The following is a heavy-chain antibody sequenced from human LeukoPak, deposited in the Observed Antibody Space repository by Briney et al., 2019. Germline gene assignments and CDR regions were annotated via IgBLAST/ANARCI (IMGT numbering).Heavy chain of an antibody. V-gene: IGHV3-23*01. J-gene: IGHJ4*02. CDR2: ISGSGGST. D-gene: IGHD6-19*01. CDR3: AKDPPEAGSSDY. Sequence: PGGSLRLTCAASAFTFSSYAMSWVRQAPGKGLEWVSAISGSGGSTYYADSVKGRFTISRDNSKNTLYLQMNSLRAEDTAVYYCAKDPPEAGSSDYWGQGTLVTVSS. CDR1: AFTFSSYA.